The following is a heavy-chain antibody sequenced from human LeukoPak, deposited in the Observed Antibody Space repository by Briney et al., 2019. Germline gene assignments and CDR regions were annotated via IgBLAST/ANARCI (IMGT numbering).Heavy chain of an antibody. CDR2: ISGNGA. Sequence: GGSLRLSCATSQFNFNKFGMTWVRQAPGKGLEWVSSISGNGAQYADSVQGRFAISRDNSKNTLYLQMNSLRAEDTAVYYCAREPAIAVAPDYWGQGTLVTVSS. V-gene: IGHV3-23*01. J-gene: IGHJ4*02. CDR3: AREPAIAVAPDY. CDR1: QFNFNKFG. D-gene: IGHD6-19*01.